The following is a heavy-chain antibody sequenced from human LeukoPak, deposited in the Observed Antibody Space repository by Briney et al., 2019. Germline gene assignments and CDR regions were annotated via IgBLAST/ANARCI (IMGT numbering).Heavy chain of an antibody. CDR2: LSGRGGGT. CDR3: AKWGVVIRVFLVGFHKEAYYFDS. V-gene: IGHV3-23*01. CDR1: GITLSNYG. D-gene: IGHD2-21*01. J-gene: IGHJ4*02. Sequence: GGSLRLSCAVSGITLSNYGMSWVRQAPGKGLEWVSGLSGRGGGTNYADSVQGRFTISRDKPKNTLYLQMNSLRAEDTAVYFCAKWGVVIRVFLVGFHKEAYYFDSWGQGALVTVSS.